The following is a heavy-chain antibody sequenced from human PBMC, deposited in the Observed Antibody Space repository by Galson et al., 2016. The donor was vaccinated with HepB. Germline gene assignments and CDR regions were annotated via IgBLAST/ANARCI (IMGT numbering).Heavy chain of an antibody. CDR2: VHHSGSA. D-gene: IGHD3-16*01. Sequence: SETLSLTCAVSGYSISNGHNWGWIRQSPGKGLEWIGSVHHSGSAFYNPSFRGRVTISVDTSENQVSLNLRSVTAADTAVYYCARETWGLRIPDYWGQGTLVTVSS. V-gene: IGHV4-38-2*02. CDR1: GYSISNGHN. CDR3: ARETWGLRIPDY. J-gene: IGHJ4*02.